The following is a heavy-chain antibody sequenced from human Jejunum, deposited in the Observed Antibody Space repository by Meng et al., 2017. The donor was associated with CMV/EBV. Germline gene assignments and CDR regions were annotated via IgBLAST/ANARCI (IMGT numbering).Heavy chain of an antibody. CDR3: ARGPQGYGSGPVDY. D-gene: IGHD3-10*01. V-gene: IGHV1-2*02. CDR2: INPIAGDT. CDR1: GFSFIDFY. J-gene: IGHJ4*02. Sequence: SGFSFIDFYLHWVRLAPGQGLEWMGWINPIAGDTIYAPTFQGRVSMTSDPSVNTAYMELNSLTSDDTAIYYCARGPQGYGSGPVDYWGQGTLVTVSS.